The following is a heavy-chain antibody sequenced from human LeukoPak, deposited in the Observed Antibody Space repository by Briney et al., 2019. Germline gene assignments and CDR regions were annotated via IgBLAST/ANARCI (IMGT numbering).Heavy chain of an antibody. CDR1: GFTFSSYA. Sequence: GGSLRLSCAASGFTFSSYAMSWVRQAPGKGLEWVSAISGSGGSTYYADSVKGRFTISRDNSKNTLYLQMNSLGAEDTAVYYCAKDLGELSCFDYWGQGTLVTVSS. J-gene: IGHJ4*02. D-gene: IGHD3-16*02. V-gene: IGHV3-23*01. CDR2: ISGSGGST. CDR3: AKDLGELSCFDY.